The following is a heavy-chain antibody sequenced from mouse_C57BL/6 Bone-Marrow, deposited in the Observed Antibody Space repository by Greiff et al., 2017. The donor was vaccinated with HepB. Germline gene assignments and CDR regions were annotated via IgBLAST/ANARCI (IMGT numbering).Heavy chain of an antibody. J-gene: IGHJ4*01. V-gene: IGHV2-2*01. CDR2: IWSGGST. CDR1: GFSLTSYG. Sequence: QVQLKESGPGLVQPSQSLSITCTVSGFSLTSYGVHWVRQSPGKGLEWLGVIWSGGSTDYNAAFISRLSISKDNSKSQVFFKMNSLQADDTAIYYCARGEDYYYYGSFAMDYWGQGTSVTVSS. D-gene: IGHD1-1*01. CDR3: ARGEDYYYYGSFAMDY.